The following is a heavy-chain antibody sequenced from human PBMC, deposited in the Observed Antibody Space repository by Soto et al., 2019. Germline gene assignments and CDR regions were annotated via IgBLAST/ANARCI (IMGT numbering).Heavy chain of an antibody. CDR1: GGTFSSYA. Sequence: QVQLVQSGAEVKKPGSSVKVSCKASGGTFSSYAISWVRQAPGQGLEWMGGIIPIFGTANYAQKFQGRVTITADESTSTAYMELSSLRSEDTAVYYCAPQYSGSNQAFRNWFDPWGQGTLGTVSS. CDR3: APQYSGSNQAFRNWFDP. V-gene: IGHV1-69*01. D-gene: IGHD1-26*01. CDR2: IIPIFGTA. J-gene: IGHJ5*02.